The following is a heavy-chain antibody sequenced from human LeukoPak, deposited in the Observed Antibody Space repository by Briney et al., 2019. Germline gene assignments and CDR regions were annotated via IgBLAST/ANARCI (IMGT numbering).Heavy chain of an antibody. D-gene: IGHD3-22*01. Sequence: ASVKVSCTASGYTLTAHYIHWVRQAPGQGLEWMGRINTNSGGTKYAQRFQGRVTMTRDTSISTAYMDLSRLGSDDTAVYYCATDIEDYDSTFANWGQGTLVTVSS. CDR3: ATDIEDYDSTFAN. CDR1: GYTLTAHY. J-gene: IGHJ4*02. CDR2: INTNSGGT. V-gene: IGHV1-2*06.